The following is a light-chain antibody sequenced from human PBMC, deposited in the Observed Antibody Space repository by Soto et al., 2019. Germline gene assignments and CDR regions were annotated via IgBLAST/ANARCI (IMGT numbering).Light chain of an antibody. CDR3: QQRCNWPLT. J-gene: IGKJ1*01. V-gene: IGKV3-11*01. CDR1: QSVSSY. Sequence: EIVLTQSPATLSLPPGERATLSCRASQSVSSYLAWYQQKPGQAPRLLIYDASNRATGIPARFSGSGSGTDFTLTISSLEPEDFAVYYCQQRCNWPLTFGQGTKVDIK. CDR2: DAS.